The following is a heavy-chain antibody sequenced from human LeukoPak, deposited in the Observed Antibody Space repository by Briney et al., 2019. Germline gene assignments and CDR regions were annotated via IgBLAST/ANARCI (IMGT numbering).Heavy chain of an antibody. D-gene: IGHD3-16*01. CDR2: INHSGST. CDR1: GGSFSGYY. CDR3: ARDRIMITFGGNNGVDI. Sequence: SETLSLTCAVSGGSFSGYYWSWIRQPPGKGLEWIGEINHSGSTNYNPSLKSRVTISVDTSKNQFSLKLSSVTAADTAVYYCARDRIMITFGGNNGVDIWGQGTMVTVPS. V-gene: IGHV4-34*01. J-gene: IGHJ3*02.